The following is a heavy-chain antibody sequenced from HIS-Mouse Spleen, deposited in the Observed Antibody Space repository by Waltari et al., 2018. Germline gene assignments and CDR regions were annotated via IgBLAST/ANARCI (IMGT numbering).Heavy chain of an antibody. J-gene: IGHJ2*01. CDR3: AREIPYSSSWYDWYFDL. Sequence: QLQLQESGPGLVKPSETLSLTCPVSGGSISSSSYSWGWIRQPPGKGLAWIGSIYYSGSPYYNPSLKSRVTISVDTSKNQFSLKLSSVTAADTAVYYCAREIPYSSSWYDWYFDLWGRGTLVTVSS. CDR1: GGSISSSSYS. V-gene: IGHV4-39*07. CDR2: IYYSGSP. D-gene: IGHD6-13*01.